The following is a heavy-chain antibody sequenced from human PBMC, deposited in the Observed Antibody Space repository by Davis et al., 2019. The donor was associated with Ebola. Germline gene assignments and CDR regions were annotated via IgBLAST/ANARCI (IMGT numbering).Heavy chain of an antibody. CDR1: GITLSGSD. CDR2: IWADGSNK. V-gene: IGHV3-33*01. D-gene: IGHD6-19*01. CDR3: ATTPQYSSGQNKPFDY. J-gene: IGHJ4*02. Sequence: GESLKTSCAASGITLSGSDQNWVRPAPGKGLQVVAVIWADGSNKYYADFVHGRFTISRDNSKNTLYLQMKRLRAEETAVYYCATTPQYSSGQNKPFDYWGQGTLVTVSS.